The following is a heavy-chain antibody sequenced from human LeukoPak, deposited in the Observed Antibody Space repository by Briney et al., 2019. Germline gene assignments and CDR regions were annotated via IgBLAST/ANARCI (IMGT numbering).Heavy chain of an antibody. J-gene: IGHJ4*02. D-gene: IGHD5-18*01. CDR1: GGSFSGYY. CDR3: AMGGGYSYGYIDY. CDR2: INHSGST. Sequence: SETLSLTCAVYGGSFSGYYWSWIRQPPGKGLEWIGEINHSGSTNYNPSLKSRVTISVDTSKNQFSLKLSSVTAADTAVYYCAMGGGYSYGYIDYWGQGTLVTVSS. V-gene: IGHV4-34*01.